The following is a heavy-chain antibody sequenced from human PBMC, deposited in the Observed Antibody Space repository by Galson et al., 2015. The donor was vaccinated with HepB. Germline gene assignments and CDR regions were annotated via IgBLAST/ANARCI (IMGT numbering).Heavy chain of an antibody. J-gene: IGHJ4*02. CDR1: GFTFSSYS. CDR3: AKHLGYCSSTSCYSGVDY. CDR2: ISSSSSYI. V-gene: IGHV3-21*04. Sequence: SLRLSCAASGFTFSSYSMNWVRQAPGKGLEWVSSISSSSSYIYYADSVKGRFTISRDNAKNSLYLQMNSLRAEDTAVYYCAKHLGYCSSTSCYSGVDYWGQGTLVTVSS. D-gene: IGHD2-2*02.